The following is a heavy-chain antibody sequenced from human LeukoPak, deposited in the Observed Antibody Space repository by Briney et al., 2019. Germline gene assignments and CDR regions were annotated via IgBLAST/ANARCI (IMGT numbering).Heavy chain of an antibody. J-gene: IGHJ3*02. Sequence: PGGSLRLSCAASGFTFDDYTMHWVRQAPGKGLEWVSLISWDSGSRYYGVSVKGRFTVSRDNSKNSLYLQMNSLRIEDTALYYCAKHMARSLGATTTGALDIWGQGTMVTVSS. CDR2: ISWDSGSR. V-gene: IGHV3-43*01. CDR3: AKHMARSLGATTTGALDI. D-gene: IGHD1-26*01. CDR1: GFTFDDYT.